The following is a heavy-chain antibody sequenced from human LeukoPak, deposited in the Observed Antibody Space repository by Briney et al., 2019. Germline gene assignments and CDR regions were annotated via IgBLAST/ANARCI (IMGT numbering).Heavy chain of an antibody. V-gene: IGHV3-33*01. J-gene: IGHJ2*01. CDR1: GFTFSSYG. Sequence: GGSLRLSCAASGFTFSSYGMHWVRQAPGKGLEWVAVIWYDGSNKYYADSVKGRFTISRDNSKNTLYLQMNSLRAEDTAVYYCARDVVHCSGGSCYSLGWYFDLWGRGTLSLSPQ. CDR3: ARDVVHCSGGSCYSLGWYFDL. D-gene: IGHD2-15*01. CDR2: IWYDGSNK.